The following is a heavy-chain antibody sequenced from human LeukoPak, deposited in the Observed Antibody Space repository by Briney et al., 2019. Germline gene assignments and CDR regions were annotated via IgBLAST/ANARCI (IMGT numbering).Heavy chain of an antibody. D-gene: IGHD3-22*01. J-gene: IGHJ4*02. CDR2: INPSGGST. Sequence: ASVKVSCKASGGTFSSYAISWVRQAPGQGLEWMGIINPSGGSTSYAQKFQGRVTMTRDTSTSTVYMELSILRSEDTAVYYCARGSSGYDYLFDYWGQGTLVTVSS. CDR3: ARGSSGYDYLFDY. CDR1: GGTFSSYA. V-gene: IGHV1-46*01.